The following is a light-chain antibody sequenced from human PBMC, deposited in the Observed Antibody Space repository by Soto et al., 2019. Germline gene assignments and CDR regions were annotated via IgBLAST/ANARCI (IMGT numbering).Light chain of an antibody. CDR1: SSDVGSYNR. J-gene: IGLJ2*01. Sequence: QSALTQPPSVSGSPGQSVTISCTGTSSDVGSYNRVSWYQQPPGTAPKLIIYEVTNRPSGVPDRFSGSKSGNTASLTISGLQAEDEADYYCSAYTHINPLVFGGGTKLTVL. CDR2: EVT. CDR3: SAYTHINPLV. V-gene: IGLV2-18*02.